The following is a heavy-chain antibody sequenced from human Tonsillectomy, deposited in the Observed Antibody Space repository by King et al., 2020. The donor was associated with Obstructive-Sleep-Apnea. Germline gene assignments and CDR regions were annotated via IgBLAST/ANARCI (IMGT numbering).Heavy chain of an antibody. Sequence: VQLVESGAEVKKPGESLRISCKGSGYSFTSYWISWVRQMPGKGLEWMGRIDPSDSYTNYSPSFQGHVTISADKSIRTSYLQWSSLKASDTAMYYCASSEMATIDDWFDPWGQGTLVTVSS. CDR3: ASSEMATIDDWFDP. J-gene: IGHJ5*02. V-gene: IGHV5-10-1*01. D-gene: IGHD5-24*01. CDR2: IDPSDSYT. CDR1: GYSFTSYW.